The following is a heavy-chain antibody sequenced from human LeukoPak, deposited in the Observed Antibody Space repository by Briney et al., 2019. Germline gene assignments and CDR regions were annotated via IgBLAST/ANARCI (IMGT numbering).Heavy chain of an antibody. J-gene: IGHJ5*02. CDR2: IYYSGST. V-gene: IGHV4-28*01. Sequence: SETLSLTCAVSGYSLSSSNWWGWIRQPPGKGLEWIGYIYYSGSTHYNPSLKSRVTMSVDTSKNQFSLKLSSVTAVDTAVYYCARNPSGGLVPLNWFDPWGQGTLVTVSS. CDR3: ARNPSGGLVPLNWFDP. D-gene: IGHD6-13*01. CDR1: GYSLSSSNW.